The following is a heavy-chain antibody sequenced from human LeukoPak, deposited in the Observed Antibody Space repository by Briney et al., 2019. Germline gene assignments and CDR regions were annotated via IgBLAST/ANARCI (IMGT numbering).Heavy chain of an antibody. J-gene: IGHJ4*02. CDR2: ISGSGGST. D-gene: IGHD5-18*01. Sequence: GGSLRLSCAASGFTFSSYAMCWVRQAPGKGLEWVSAISGSGGSTYYADSVKGRFTISRDNSKNTLYLQMNSPRAEDTAVYYCAKDIKDTAMVYFDYWGQGTLVTVSS. CDR1: GFTFSSYA. CDR3: AKDIKDTAMVYFDY. V-gene: IGHV3-23*01.